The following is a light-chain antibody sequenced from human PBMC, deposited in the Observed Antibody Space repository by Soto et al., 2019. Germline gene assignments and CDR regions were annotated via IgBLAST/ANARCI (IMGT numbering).Light chain of an antibody. CDR3: SSYTRSITLV. CDR1: SSDVGAYSY. V-gene: IGLV2-14*01. Sequence: QSALTQPASVSGSPGQSITISCTGTSSDVGAYSYVSWYQQHPGKAPKLIIYDVSNRPSGVSNRFSGSKSGNTASLTISGLHAEDVADYYCSSYTRSITLVFGGGTKLTVL. J-gene: IGLJ2*01. CDR2: DVS.